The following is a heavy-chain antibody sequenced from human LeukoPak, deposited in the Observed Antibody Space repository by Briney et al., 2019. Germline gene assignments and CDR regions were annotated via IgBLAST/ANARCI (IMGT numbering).Heavy chain of an antibody. CDR2: INSDGSST. J-gene: IGHJ4*02. D-gene: IGHD5-18*01. CDR3: ARSVVLVQLWSLPFDY. CDR1: GFTFSSYW. V-gene: IGHV3-74*01. Sequence: GGSLRLSCAASGFTFSSYWMHWVRQAPGKGLVWVSRINSDGSSTTYADSVKGRFTISRDNAKNTLYLQMNSLRAEDTAVYYCARSVVLVQLWSLPFDYWGQGTLVTVSS.